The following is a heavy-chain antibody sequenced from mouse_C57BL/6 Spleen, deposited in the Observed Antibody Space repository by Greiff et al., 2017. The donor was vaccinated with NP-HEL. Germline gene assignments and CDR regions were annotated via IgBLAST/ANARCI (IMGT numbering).Heavy chain of an antibody. J-gene: IGHJ4*01. Sequence: EVQWVESEGGLVQPGSSMKLSCTASGFTFSDYYMAWVRQVPEKGLEWVANINYDGSSTYYLDSLKSRFIISRDNAKNILYLQMSSLKSEDTATYYCARDRAMDYWGQGTSVTVSS. CDR3: ARDRAMDY. V-gene: IGHV5-16*01. CDR1: GFTFSDYY. CDR2: INYDGSST.